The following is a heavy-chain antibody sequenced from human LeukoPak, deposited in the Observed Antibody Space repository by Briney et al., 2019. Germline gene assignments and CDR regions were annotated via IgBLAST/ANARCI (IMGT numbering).Heavy chain of an antibody. CDR1: GFTFSSYE. Sequence: GGSLRLSCAASGFTFSSYEMNWVRQAPGKGLEWVSYISSSGSTIYYADSVKGRFTISRDNAKNSLYPQMNSLRAEDTAVYYCARDYYDSSGQNWFDPWGQGTLVTVSS. V-gene: IGHV3-48*03. CDR2: ISSSGSTI. CDR3: ARDYYDSSGQNWFDP. J-gene: IGHJ5*02. D-gene: IGHD3-22*01.